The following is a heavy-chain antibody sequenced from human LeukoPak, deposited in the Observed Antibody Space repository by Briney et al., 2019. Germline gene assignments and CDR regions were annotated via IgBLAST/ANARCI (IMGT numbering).Heavy chain of an antibody. V-gene: IGHV4-59*01. J-gene: IGHJ4*02. Sequence: PSETLSLTCTVSGGSISSYYWSWIRQPPGKGLEWIGYIYYSGSTNYNPSLKSRVTISVDTSKNQFSLKLSSVTAADTAVYYCARVASSSWLHFDYWGQGTLATVSS. CDR2: IYYSGST. CDR3: ARVASSSWLHFDY. D-gene: IGHD6-13*01. CDR1: GGSISSYY.